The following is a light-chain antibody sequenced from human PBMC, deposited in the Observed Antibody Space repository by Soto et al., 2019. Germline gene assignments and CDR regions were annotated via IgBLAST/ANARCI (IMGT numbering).Light chain of an antibody. Sequence: DIQMTQSPSTLSASVGDRVTITCRASQTISTWLAWYQHKPGTAPKLLIYRASSLEPGVPSRFSGSGSGTEFTLTICSLQPDDFATYYCQQYSTYSRTFGQGTKVETK. CDR3: QQYSTYSRT. CDR2: RAS. V-gene: IGKV1-5*03. J-gene: IGKJ2*02. CDR1: QTISTW.